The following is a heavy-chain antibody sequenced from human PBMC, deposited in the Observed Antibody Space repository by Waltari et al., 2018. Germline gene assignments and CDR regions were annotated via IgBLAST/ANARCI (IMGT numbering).Heavy chain of an antibody. CDR3: ARGHRGSRPL. J-gene: IGHJ4*02. D-gene: IGHD3-10*01. CDR1: GFPVSSDS. Sequence: EVRLVESGGELVQPGGSMRLSCAASGFPVSSDSMNWLRQAPGKGLEWVSVSYSGGSANYTDSVKGRFIVSRDNSRNTLYLQMNGLRADDTAIYYCARGHRGSRPLWGQGTRVTVSS. CDR2: SYSGGSA. V-gene: IGHV3-53*01.